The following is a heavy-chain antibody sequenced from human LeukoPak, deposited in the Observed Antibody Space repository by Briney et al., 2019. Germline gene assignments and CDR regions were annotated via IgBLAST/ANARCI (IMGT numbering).Heavy chain of an antibody. Sequence: SETLSLTCAVSGDSISSGGYSWSWIRQPPGKGLEWIGYIYYSGSTYYNPSLKSRVTISVYTSKNQFSLKLSSVTAADTAVYYCASAAVDYDILTGSYYYYGMDVWGKGTTVTVSS. CDR1: GDSISSGGYS. CDR2: IYYSGST. V-gene: IGHV4-30-2*05. J-gene: IGHJ6*04. D-gene: IGHD3-9*01. CDR3: ASAAVDYDILTGSYYYYGMDV.